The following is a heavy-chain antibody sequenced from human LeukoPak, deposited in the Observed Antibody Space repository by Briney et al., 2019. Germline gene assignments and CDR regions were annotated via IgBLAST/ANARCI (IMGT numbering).Heavy chain of an antibody. CDR3: ARVIRYCDWLLDYYFDY. J-gene: IGHJ4*02. CDR2: INHSGST. CDR1: GYSISSGYC. Sequence: SETLSLTCAVSGYSISSGYCWGWIRQPPGKGLWGVGRINHSGSTDYSPSLKSRVTVSVYTSKNQFSLKLSSVTAADTAVYYCARVIRYCDWLLDYYFDYWGQGTLVTVSS. D-gene: IGHD3-9*01. V-gene: IGHV4-38-2*01.